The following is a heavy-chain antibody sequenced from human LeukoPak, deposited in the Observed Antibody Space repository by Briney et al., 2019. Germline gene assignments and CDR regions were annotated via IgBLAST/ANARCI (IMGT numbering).Heavy chain of an antibody. CDR2: ISSSSSTI. CDR3: AKATGTLGN. CDR1: GFTFSSYG. Sequence: PGGSLRLSCAASGFTFSSYGMTWVRQAPGKGLEWVSYISSSSSTIYYADSVKGRFTISRDNAKNSLYLQLNSLTAEDTAIYYCAKATGTLGNWGQGTLVTVSS. J-gene: IGHJ4*02. V-gene: IGHV3-48*01. D-gene: IGHD1-1*01.